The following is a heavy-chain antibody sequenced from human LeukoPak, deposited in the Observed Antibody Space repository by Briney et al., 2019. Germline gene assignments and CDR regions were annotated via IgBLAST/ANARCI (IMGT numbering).Heavy chain of an antibody. CDR2: ISSSSYI. D-gene: IGHD5-18*01. V-gene: IGHV3-21*01. CDR3: ARECMDTAMVDAFDI. Sequence: GGSLRLSCAASGFTFSSYAMSWVRQAPGKGLEWVSSISSSSYIYYADSVKGRFTISRDNAKNSLYLQVNSLRAEDTAVYYCARECMDTAMVDAFDIWGQGTMVTVSS. J-gene: IGHJ3*02. CDR1: GFTFSSYA.